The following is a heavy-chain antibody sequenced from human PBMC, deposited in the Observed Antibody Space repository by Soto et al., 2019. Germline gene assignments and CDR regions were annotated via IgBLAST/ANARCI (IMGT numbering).Heavy chain of an antibody. CDR2: VDNEGSYT. J-gene: IGHJ4*02. CDR3: GSVFEY. CDR1: VFTFTNYW. V-gene: IGHV3-74*01. Sequence: GPLRLSGAASVFTFTNYWMHWVRQAPEKGLVWVARVDNEGSYTSYADSVKGRFTISRDNAKNTLYLQMNDLRVEDTAVYYCGSVFEYWGQGSLVTVSS.